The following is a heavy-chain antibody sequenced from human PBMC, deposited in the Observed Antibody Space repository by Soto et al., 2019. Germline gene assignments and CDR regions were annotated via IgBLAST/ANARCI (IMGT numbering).Heavy chain of an antibody. CDR2: IYYSGST. D-gene: IGHD6-13*01. Sequence: SETLSLTCTVSGGSISSGFYYWSWIRQHPGKGLEWIGYIYYSGSTYYNPSLKSRVTISVDTSKNQFSLKLSSVTAADTAVYYCARVGGSSSWYSGNWFDPWGQGTLVTVSS. CDR1: GGSISSGFYY. V-gene: IGHV4-31*03. J-gene: IGHJ5*02. CDR3: ARVGGSSSWYSGNWFDP.